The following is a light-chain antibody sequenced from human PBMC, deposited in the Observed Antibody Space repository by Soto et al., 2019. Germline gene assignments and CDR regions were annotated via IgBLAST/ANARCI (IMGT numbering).Light chain of an antibody. Sequence: QSALTQPRSVSGSPGQSVTISCTGTSSDVGGYNFVSWYQHHPGKAPKLIIYDVTKRPSGVPDRFSGSKSGNTASLTISGLQAEDEADYYFFSYAGSYTLGVFGGGTKLT. CDR1: SSDVGGYNF. CDR2: DVT. J-gene: IGLJ2*01. CDR3: FSYAGSYTLGV. V-gene: IGLV2-11*01.